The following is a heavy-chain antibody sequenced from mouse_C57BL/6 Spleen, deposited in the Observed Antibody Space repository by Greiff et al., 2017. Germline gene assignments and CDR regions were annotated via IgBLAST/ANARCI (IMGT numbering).Heavy chain of an antibody. J-gene: IGHJ4*01. CDR2: ISDGGSYT. D-gene: IGHD2-2*01. CDR3: ARERLRRGGYYAMDY. CDR1: GFTFSSYA. Sequence: EVQLVESGGGLVKPGGSLKLSCAASGFTFSSYAMSWVRQTPEKRLEWVATISDGGSYTYYPDNVKGRFTISRDNANNNLYLQMSHLKSEDTAMYYCARERLRRGGYYAMDYWGQGTSVTVSS. V-gene: IGHV5-4*01.